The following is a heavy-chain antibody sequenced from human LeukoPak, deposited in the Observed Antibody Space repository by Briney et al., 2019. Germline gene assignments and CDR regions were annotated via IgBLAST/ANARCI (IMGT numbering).Heavy chain of an antibody. Sequence: GGSLRLSCAASGFTVSSNYMSWVRQAPGKGLEWVSVIYSGGSTYYADSVKGRFTISRDNSKNTLYLQMNSLRAEDTAVYFCATAGGSGKIRTDFFDNWGQGTPVTVSS. CDR3: ATAGGSGKIRTDFFDN. CDR2: IYSGGST. CDR1: GFTVSSNY. J-gene: IGHJ4*02. V-gene: IGHV3-66*01. D-gene: IGHD3-10*01.